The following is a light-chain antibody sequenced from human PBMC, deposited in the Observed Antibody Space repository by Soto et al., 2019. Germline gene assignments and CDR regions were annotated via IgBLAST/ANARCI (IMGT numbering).Light chain of an antibody. CDR1: QSVSSSY. V-gene: IGKV3-20*01. J-gene: IGKJ1*01. CDR2: GPS. Sequence: EIVLTQSPGTLSLSPGERATLSCRDSQSVSSSYLAWYQQKPGQAPRPLIYGPSSRAIGIPDRFSGSGSGTDFTLTISRLEPEEFAVYYCQQYGSSPWTFGQGTKVEIK. CDR3: QQYGSSPWT.